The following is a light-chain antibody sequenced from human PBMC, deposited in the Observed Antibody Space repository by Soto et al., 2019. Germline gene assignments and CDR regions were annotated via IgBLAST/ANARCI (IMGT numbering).Light chain of an antibody. CDR1: QSISSY. CDR2: AAS. V-gene: IGKV1-39*01. Sequence: DIQMTQSPSSLSASVGDRVTITCRASQSISSYLNWYQQKPGEAPRLLIYAASSLQSGVPSRFSGRGSGTDFTRTISSLPPEEFATYYCQQSYSIPLTVGQGTKVEIE. CDR3: QQSYSIPLT. J-gene: IGKJ1*01.